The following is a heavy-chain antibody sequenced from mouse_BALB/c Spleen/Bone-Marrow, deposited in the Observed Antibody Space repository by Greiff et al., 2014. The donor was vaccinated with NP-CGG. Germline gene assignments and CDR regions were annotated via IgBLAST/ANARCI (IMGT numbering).Heavy chain of an antibody. V-gene: IGHV5-4*02. CDR1: GFTFSDFY. J-gene: IGHJ4*01. CDR2: ISNGGTYT. D-gene: IGHD1-1*02. Sequence: EVHLVESGGGLVKPGGSLKPSCAASGFTFSDFYMFWFRQTPVKRLEWVAAISNGGTYTYYPDSVKGRFTISRDNAKNNLYLQMSSLKSEDTAMYYCARSGERYGAMDYWGQGTSVTVTS. CDR3: ARSGERYGAMDY.